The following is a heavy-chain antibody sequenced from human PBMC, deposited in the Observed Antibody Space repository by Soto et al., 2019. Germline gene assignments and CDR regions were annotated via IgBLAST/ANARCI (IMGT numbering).Heavy chain of an antibody. V-gene: IGHV1-18*01. CDR1: GYTFTSYG. J-gene: IGHJ6*02. Sequence: GASVKVSCKASGYTFTSYGISWVRQAPGQGLEWMGWISAYNGNTNYAQKLQGRVTMTTDTSTSTAYMELRSLRSDDTAVYYCARDLCGSTSCRYYYGMDVWGQGTTVTVSS. D-gene: IGHD2-2*01. CDR2: ISAYNGNT. CDR3: ARDLCGSTSCRYYYGMDV.